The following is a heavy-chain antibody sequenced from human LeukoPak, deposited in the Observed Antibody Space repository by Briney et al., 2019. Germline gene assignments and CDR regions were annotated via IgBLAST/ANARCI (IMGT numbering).Heavy chain of an antibody. CDR2: INPNSGGT. CDR1: GYTFTGYY. CDR3: ARDLTPFVAVAGREPDY. D-gene: IGHD6-19*01. V-gene: IGHV1-2*02. Sequence: ASVKVSCKASGYTFTGYYMHWVRQAPGQGLEWMGWINPNSGGTNYAQKFQGRVTMTRDTSISTAYMELSRLRSDDTAVYYCARDLTPFVAVAGREPDYWGQGTLVTVSS. J-gene: IGHJ4*02.